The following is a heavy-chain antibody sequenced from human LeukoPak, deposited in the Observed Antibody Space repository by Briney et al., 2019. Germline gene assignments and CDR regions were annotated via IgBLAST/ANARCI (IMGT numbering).Heavy chain of an antibody. CDR1: GYTFTSYG. D-gene: IGHD6-13*01. CDR2: ISAYNGNT. V-gene: IGHV1-18*01. J-gene: IGHJ4*02. Sequence: GASVKVSYKASGYTFTSYGISWVRQAPGQGLEWMGWISAYNGNTNYAQKLQGRVTMTTDTSTSTAYMELRSLRSEDTAVYYCARYLQAAGYFDYWGQGTLVTVSS. CDR3: ARYLQAAGYFDY.